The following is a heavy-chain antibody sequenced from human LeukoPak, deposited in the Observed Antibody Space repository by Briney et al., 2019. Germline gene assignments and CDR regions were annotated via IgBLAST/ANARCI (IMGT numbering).Heavy chain of an antibody. CDR1: GGSISSGGYY. J-gene: IGHJ3*02. CDR2: IYYSGST. CDR3: AREGPYYYDSRDAFDI. V-gene: IGHV4-31*03. D-gene: IGHD3-22*01. Sequence: SETLSLTCTVSGGSISSGGYYWSWIRQHPGKGLEWIGYIYYSGSTYYNPSLKSRVTISVDTSKNQFSLKLSSVTAADTAVYYCAREGPYYYDSRDAFDIWGQGTMVTVSS.